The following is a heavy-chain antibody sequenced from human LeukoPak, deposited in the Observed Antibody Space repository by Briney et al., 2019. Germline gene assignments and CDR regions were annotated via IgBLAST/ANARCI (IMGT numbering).Heavy chain of an antibody. CDR3: AKIRLLWFGEFIRDAFDI. J-gene: IGHJ3*02. CDR1: GFTFSSYG. CDR2: IRYDGSNK. Sequence: PGGSLRLSCAASGFTFSSYGMHWVRQAPGKGLEWVAFIRYDGSNKYYADSVKGRFTISRDNSKNTLYLQMNSLRAEDTAVYYCAKIRLLWFGEFIRDAFDIWGQGTMVTVSS. D-gene: IGHD3-10*01. V-gene: IGHV3-30*02.